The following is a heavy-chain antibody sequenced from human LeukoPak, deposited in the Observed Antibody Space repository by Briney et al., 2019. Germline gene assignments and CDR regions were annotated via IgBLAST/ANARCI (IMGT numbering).Heavy chain of an antibody. CDR1: GGSISSYY. V-gene: IGHV4-59*01. CDR2: IFYSGST. J-gene: IGHJ4*02. D-gene: IGHD1-26*01. CDR3: ARDSSAPRGYFDY. Sequence: PSETLSLTCTVSGGSISSYYWSWIRQPPGKGLEWIGYIFYSGSTNYNPSLKSRVTISVDTSKNQFSLKLSSVTAADTAVYYCARDSSAPRGYFDYWGQGTLVTVSS.